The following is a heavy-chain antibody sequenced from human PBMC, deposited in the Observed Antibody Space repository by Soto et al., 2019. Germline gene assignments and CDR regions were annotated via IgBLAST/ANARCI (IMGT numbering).Heavy chain of an antibody. Sequence: SETLSLTCTVSGGSVSSGSYYWSWIRQPPGKGLEWIGYIYYSGSTNYNPSLKSRVTISVDTSKNQFSLKLSSVTAADTAVYYCARDLTAELRHSYSYGYGLAFDIWGQGTMVTVSS. CDR3: ARDLTAELRHSYSYGYGLAFDI. V-gene: IGHV4-61*01. J-gene: IGHJ3*02. CDR1: GGSVSSGSYY. D-gene: IGHD5-18*01. CDR2: IYYSGST.